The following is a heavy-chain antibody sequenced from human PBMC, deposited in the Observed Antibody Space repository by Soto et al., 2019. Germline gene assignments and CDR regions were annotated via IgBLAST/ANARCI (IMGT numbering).Heavy chain of an antibody. D-gene: IGHD4-4*01. CDR1: GYTFITSG. Sequence: QVQLVQSGGEVKKPGASVKVSCKASGYTFITSGISWVRQAPGQGLEWMGWISAYNGDTNYAQKLQGRVTMTTDTSTSTAYMELRSLRSDDTAVYYCARVLSLLHSCGYVDLGARATLVPVSS. V-gene: IGHV1-18*01. CDR2: ISAYNGDT. CDR3: ARVLSLLHSCGYVDL. J-gene: IGHJ2*01.